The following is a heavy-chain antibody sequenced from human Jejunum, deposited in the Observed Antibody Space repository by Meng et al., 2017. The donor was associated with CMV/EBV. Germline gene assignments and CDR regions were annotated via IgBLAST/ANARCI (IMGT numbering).Heavy chain of an antibody. V-gene: IGHV3-23*03. CDR2: IYSGSTRT. D-gene: IGHD2-8*01. CDR3: AKSTQLMVYASDY. Sequence: ASGFTFNNYAMNWVRQAPGRGLEWVSIIYSGSTRTYYADSVKGRFTISRDDSKNTLYLQMNTLRAEDTAIYYCAKSTQLMVYASDYWGQGALVTVSS. CDR1: GFTFNNYA. J-gene: IGHJ4*02.